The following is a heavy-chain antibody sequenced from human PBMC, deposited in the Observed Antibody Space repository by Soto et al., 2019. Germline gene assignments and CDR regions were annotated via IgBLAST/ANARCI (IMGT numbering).Heavy chain of an antibody. V-gene: IGHV3-23*01. Sequence: EVHLLESGGGSVQPGGSLRLSCVASGLTFSSYVMSWVRQAPGKGLEWVSVISDSGTDTYYAVSMTGRFTISRDNSKNTLYLQIHSLRAEDTATYYCATRRGDGYFELWGRGTLVTVSS. CDR2: ISDSGTDT. J-gene: IGHJ2*01. CDR1: GLTFSSYV. D-gene: IGHD7-27*01. CDR3: ATRRGDGYFEL.